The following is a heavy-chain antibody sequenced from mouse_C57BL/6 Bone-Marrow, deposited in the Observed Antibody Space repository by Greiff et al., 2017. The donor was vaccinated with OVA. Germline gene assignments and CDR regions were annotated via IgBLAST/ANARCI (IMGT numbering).Heavy chain of an antibody. Sequence: EVKVVESGGGLVQPGGSLTLSCAASGFTFSDYYMYWVRQTPEKRLEWVAYISNGGGSTYYQDTVKGRFTISSDNAKNTQYLQMSRLKSEDTAMYDCARNKRYAMDYWGQGTSVTVSA. CDR3: ARNKRYAMDY. V-gene: IGHV5-12*01. CDR1: GFTFSDYY. CDR2: ISNGGGST. J-gene: IGHJ4*01.